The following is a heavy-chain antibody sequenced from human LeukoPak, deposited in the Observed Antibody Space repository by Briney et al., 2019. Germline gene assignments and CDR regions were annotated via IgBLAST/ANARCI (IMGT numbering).Heavy chain of an antibody. CDR2: VTGNGGST. D-gene: IGHD3-10*01. V-gene: IGHV3-23*01. CDR3: AKDLDEVLLWFGEFRAEYFQH. CDR1: GFTFSTYA. J-gene: IGHJ1*01. Sequence: GGSLRLSCAASGFTFSTYAMSWVRQAPGKGLKWVSDVTGNGGSTYYADSVKGRFTVSRDNSKNTLYLQMNSLRAEDTAVYYCAKDLDEVLLWFGEFRAEYFQHWGQGTLVTVSS.